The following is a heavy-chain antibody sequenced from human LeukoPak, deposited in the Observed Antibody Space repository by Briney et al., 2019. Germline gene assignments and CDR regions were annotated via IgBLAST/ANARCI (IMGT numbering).Heavy chain of an antibody. CDR2: INPNSGGT. D-gene: IGHD2-15*01. V-gene: IGHV1-2*02. Sequence: GASVTVSCKASGYTFTGYYMHWVRQAPGQGLEWMGWINPNSGGTNYAQKFQGRVTMTRDTSISTAYIELSRLRSDDTSVYYCARDLSSGGSCIKAYNWFDHWGQGTLVTVSS. CDR3: ARDLSSGGSCIKAYNWFDH. J-gene: IGHJ5*02. CDR1: GYTFTGYY.